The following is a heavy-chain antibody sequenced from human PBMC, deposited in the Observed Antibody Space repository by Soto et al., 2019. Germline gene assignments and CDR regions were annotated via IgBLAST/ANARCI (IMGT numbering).Heavy chain of an antibody. CDR1: GGSISSGDYY. D-gene: IGHD3-3*01. CDR3: ARDNAGYDFWSGLTYGMDV. Sequence: PSETLSLTCTFSGGSISSGDYYLSWIRQPPGKGLEWIGYIYYSGSTYYNPSLKSRVTISVDTSKNQFPLKLSSVTAADTAVYYCARDNAGYDFWSGLTYGMDVWGQGTTVTVSS. J-gene: IGHJ6*02. V-gene: IGHV4-30-4*01. CDR2: IYYSGST.